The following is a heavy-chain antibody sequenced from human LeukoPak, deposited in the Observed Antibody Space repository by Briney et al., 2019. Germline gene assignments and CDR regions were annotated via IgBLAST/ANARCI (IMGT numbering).Heavy chain of an antibody. V-gene: IGHV3-11*04. CDR3: ARDSGEGYYTV. Sequence: PGGSLRLSCAASGFIFSNAWMSWVRQAPGKGLEWVSYISSRGSTIYYADSVKGRFTISRDNAKNSLYLQMNSLRAEDTAVYYCARDSGEGYYTVWGQGTLVTVSS. CDR2: ISSRGSTI. CDR1: GFIFSNAW. D-gene: IGHD3-3*01. J-gene: IGHJ4*02.